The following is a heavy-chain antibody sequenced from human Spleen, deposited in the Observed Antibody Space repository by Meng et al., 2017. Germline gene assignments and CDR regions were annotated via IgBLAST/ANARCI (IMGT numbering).Heavy chain of an antibody. V-gene: IGHV3-23*01. CDR1: GFTFSTFA. CDR2: ISGSGAST. D-gene: IGHD1-26*01. Sequence: VQSLWSGGGLVQPAGPRSLPCAASGFTFSTFAKTLVRQAPGKGLEWVSGISGSGASTYYADSVKGRFTISRDSSKNTLSLQMHSLRVEDTAVYYCTKAVGISREGVDYWGQGTLVTVSS. J-gene: IGHJ4*02. CDR3: TKAVGISREGVDY.